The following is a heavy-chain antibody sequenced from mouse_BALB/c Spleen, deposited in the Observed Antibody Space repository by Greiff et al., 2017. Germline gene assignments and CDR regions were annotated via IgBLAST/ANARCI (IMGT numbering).Heavy chain of an antibody. CDR3: ARERDYRYDVGAMDY. V-gene: IGHV5-17*02. CDR2: ISSCSSTI. D-gene: IGHD2-14*01. J-gene: IGHJ4*01. Sequence: EVQLMESGGGLVQPGGSRKLSCAASGFTFSSFGMHWVRQAPEKGLEWVAYISSCSSTIYYADTVKGRFTISRDNPKNTLFLQMTSLRSEDTAMYYCARERDYRYDVGAMDYWGQGTSVTVSS. CDR1: GFTFSSFG.